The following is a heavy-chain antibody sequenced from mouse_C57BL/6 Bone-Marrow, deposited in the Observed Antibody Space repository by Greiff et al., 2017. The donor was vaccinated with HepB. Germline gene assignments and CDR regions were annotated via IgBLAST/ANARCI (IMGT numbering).Heavy chain of an antibody. CDR3: ARGGYDGNYVFYYFDY. CDR1: GFTFTDYY. V-gene: IGHV1-36*01. CDR2: VYPYNGGT. D-gene: IGHD2-3*01. J-gene: IGHJ2*01. Sequence: VQLKESGPVLVKPGPSVKISCKASGFTFTDYYMHWVKQSHGKSLEWIGLVYPYNGGTSYNQKFKGKATLTVDTSSSTAYIELNSLTSEDSAVYYCARGGYDGNYVFYYFDYWGQGTTLTVSS.